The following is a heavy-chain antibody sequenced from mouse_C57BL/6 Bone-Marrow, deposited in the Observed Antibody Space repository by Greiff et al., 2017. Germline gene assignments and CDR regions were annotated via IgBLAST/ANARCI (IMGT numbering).Heavy chain of an antibody. CDR3: ARSYDYDDYTMDY. J-gene: IGHJ4*01. Sequence: QVQLQQPGAELVKPGASVKLSCKASGYTFTSYWMHWVKQRPGRGLEWIGRIDPNSGSPDYNEKFKSEATLSVDKSSRTAYMELSSLTSEDSAVYYCARSYDYDDYTMDYWGQGTSVTVSS. V-gene: IGHV1-62-3*01. D-gene: IGHD2-4*01. CDR2: IDPNSGSP. CDR1: GYTFTSYW.